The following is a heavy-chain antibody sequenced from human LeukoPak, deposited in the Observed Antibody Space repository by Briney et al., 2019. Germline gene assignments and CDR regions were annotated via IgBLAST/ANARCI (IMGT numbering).Heavy chain of an antibody. Sequence: ASVKVSCKASGGTFSSYAISRVRQAPGQGLEWMGGIIPIFGTANYAQKFQGRVTITADKSTSTAYMELSSLRSEDTAVYYCATPGPEYSSIWYPFDYWGQGTLVTVSP. CDR1: GGTFSSYA. D-gene: IGHD6-13*01. J-gene: IGHJ4*02. V-gene: IGHV1-69*06. CDR2: IIPIFGTA. CDR3: ATPGPEYSSIWYPFDY.